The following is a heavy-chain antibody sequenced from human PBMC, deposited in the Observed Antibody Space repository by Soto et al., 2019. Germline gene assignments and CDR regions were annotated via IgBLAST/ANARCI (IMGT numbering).Heavy chain of an antibody. CDR2: FDPEDGET. J-gene: IGHJ6*02. CDR1: GYTFTSYA. CDR3: ATPRVAATSYYGMDV. V-gene: IGHV1-24*01. D-gene: IGHD2-15*01. Sequence: GASVKVSCKASGYTFTSYAMHWVRQAPGKGLEWMGGFDPEDGETIYAQKFQGRVTMTEDTSTDTAYMELSSLRSEDTAVYYCATPRVAATSYYGMDVWGQGTTVTVSS.